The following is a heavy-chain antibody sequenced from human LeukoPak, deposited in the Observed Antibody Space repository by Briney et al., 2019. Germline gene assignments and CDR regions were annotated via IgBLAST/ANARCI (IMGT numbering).Heavy chain of an antibody. CDR3: ARNRMPKFCSGGSCRPWWFDY. D-gene: IGHD2-15*01. CDR2: IYYIGTA. V-gene: IGHV4-30-4*01. J-gene: IGHJ4*02. Sequence: SETLSLTCSVSGDSISIGDYRWSWIRQSPGKGLEWIGYIYYIGTAYYNPSLRSRVALSADTSKNQFSLKLSSVTAADTAVYYCARNRMPKFCSGGSCRPWWFDYWGQGTLVTVSS. CDR1: GDSISIGDYR.